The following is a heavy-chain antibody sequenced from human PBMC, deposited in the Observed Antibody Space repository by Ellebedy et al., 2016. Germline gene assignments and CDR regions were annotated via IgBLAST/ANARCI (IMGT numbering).Heavy chain of an antibody. J-gene: IGHJ4*02. V-gene: IGHV4-59*12. CDR2: IYYSGST. Sequence: SETLSLTCTVSGGSISSYYWSWIRQPPGKGLEWIGYIYYSGSTNYNPSLKSRVTISVDTSKNQFSLKLSSVTAADTAVYYCARERYYYDSSGYYYVFDYWGQGTLVTVSS. D-gene: IGHD3-22*01. CDR3: ARERYYYDSSGYYYVFDY. CDR1: GGSISSYY.